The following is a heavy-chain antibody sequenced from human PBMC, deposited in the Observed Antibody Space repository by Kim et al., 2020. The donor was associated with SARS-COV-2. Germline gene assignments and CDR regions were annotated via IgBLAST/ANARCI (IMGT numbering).Heavy chain of an antibody. D-gene: IGHD1-26*01. V-gene: IGHV3-23*01. CDR1: GFTFSSYA. Sequence: GGSLRLSCAASGFTFSSYAMSWVRQAPGKGLEWVSAISGSGGSTYYADSVKGRFTISRDNSKNTLYLQMNSLRAEDTAVYYCAKAAGGRGATYNWFDPWGQGTLVTVSS. CDR3: AKAAGGRGATYNWFDP. CDR2: ISGSGGST. J-gene: IGHJ5*02.